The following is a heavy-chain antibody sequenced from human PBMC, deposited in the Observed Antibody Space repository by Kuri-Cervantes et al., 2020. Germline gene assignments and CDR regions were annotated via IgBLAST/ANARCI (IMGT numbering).Heavy chain of an antibody. D-gene: IGHD3-10*01. CDR3: AREHGSGSYYRAREEGCFDY. J-gene: IGHJ4*02. Sequence: GSLRLSCTVSGGSISSYYWSWIRQPAGKGLEWIGRIYTSGSPNYNPSLKSRVTMSVDTSKNQFSLKLSSVTAADTAVYYCAREHGSGSYYRAREEGCFDYWGQGTLVTVSS. V-gene: IGHV4-4*07. CDR2: IYTSGSP. CDR1: GGSISSYY.